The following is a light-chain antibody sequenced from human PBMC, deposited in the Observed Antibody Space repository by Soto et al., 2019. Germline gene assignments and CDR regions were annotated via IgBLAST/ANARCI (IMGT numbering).Light chain of an antibody. V-gene: IGKV1-5*01. CDR1: QSISTW. J-gene: IGKJ1*01. Sequence: DIQMTQSPSTLSASVGDRVTITCRAGQSISTWLAWYQQKPGRAPTLLISAASYFESGVPSGLIGSGSCAEVTRIISGLQPHDDATDYFQQYNAYSGTFGQGTKVDIK. CDR3: QQYNAYSGT. CDR2: AAS.